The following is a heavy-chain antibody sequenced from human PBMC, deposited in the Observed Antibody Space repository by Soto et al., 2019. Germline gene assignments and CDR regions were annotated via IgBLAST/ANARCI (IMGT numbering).Heavy chain of an antibody. CDR3: ARVKLAERGSYYYYYGMDV. CDR2: IYYSGST. CDR1: GGSISSYY. Sequence: ETLSLTCTVSGGSISSYYWSWIRQPPGKGLEWIGYIYYSGSTNYNPSLKSRVTISVDTSKNQFSLKLSSVTAADTAVYYCARVKLAERGSYYYYYGMDVWGQGTTVTVSS. V-gene: IGHV4-59*01. J-gene: IGHJ6*02. D-gene: IGHD1-1*01.